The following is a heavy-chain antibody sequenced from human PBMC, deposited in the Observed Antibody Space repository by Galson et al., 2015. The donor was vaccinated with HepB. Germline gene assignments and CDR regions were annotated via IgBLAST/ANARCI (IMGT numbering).Heavy chain of an antibody. J-gene: IGHJ4*02. CDR2: INWNGGST. V-gene: IGHV3-20*04. CDR3: ARAVRPYVGATAVDY. CDR1: GFTFDDYG. Sequence: SLRLSCAASGFTFDDYGMSWVRQAPGKGLEWVSGINWNGGSTGYADSVKGRFTISRDNAKNSLYLQMNSLRAEDTALYYCARAVRPYVGATAVDYWGQGILVTVSS. D-gene: IGHD1-26*01.